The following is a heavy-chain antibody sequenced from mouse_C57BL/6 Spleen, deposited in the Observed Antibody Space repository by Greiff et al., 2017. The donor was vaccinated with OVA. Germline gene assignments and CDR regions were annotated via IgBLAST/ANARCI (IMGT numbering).Heavy chain of an antibody. J-gene: IGHJ3*01. V-gene: IGHV1-26*01. Sequence: EVQLQQSGPELVKPGASVKISCKASGYTFTDYYMNWVKQSHGKSLEWIGDINPNNGGTSYNQKFKGKATLTVDKSSSTAYMELRSLTSEDSAVYYCARVYYGVFAYWGQGTLVTVSA. CDR2: INPNNGGT. D-gene: IGHD2-13*01. CDR1: GYTFTDYY. CDR3: ARVYYGVFAY.